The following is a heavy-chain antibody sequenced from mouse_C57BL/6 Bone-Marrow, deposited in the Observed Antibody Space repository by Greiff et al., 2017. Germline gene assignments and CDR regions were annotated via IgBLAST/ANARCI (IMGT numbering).Heavy chain of an antibody. Sequence: VQLQQSGAELVRPGASVTLSCKASGYTFTDYEMHWVKQTPVHGLEWIGAIDPETGGTAYNQKFTGKAILTADKSSRTAYMELRSLTSEDAAVYYGTRRGSSYNDWGQGTTLTVSS. V-gene: IGHV1-15*01. CDR2: IDPETGGT. J-gene: IGHJ2*01. CDR1: GYTFTDYE. CDR3: TRRGSSYND. D-gene: IGHD1-1*01.